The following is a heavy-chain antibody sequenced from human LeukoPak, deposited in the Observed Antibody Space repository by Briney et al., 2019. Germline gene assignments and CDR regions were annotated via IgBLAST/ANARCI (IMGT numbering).Heavy chain of an antibody. Sequence: ASVKVSCKASGYTFTGYYMHWVRQAPGQGLEWIGWINPNSGGTNYAQKFQGRVTMTRDTSISTAYMELSRLRSDDTAVYYCARGPDIVVVPAAILDYYYYMDVWGKGTTVTVSS. CDR2: INPNSGGT. CDR1: GYTFTGYY. V-gene: IGHV1-2*02. D-gene: IGHD2-2*02. CDR3: ARGPDIVVVPAAILDYYYYMDV. J-gene: IGHJ6*03.